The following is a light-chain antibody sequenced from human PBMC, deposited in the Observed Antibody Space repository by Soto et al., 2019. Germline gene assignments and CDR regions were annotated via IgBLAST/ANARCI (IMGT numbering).Light chain of an antibody. CDR3: QQYGSSPWT. V-gene: IGKV3-20*01. Sequence: EIVLTQSPGTLSLSPGERATLSCRASQSVSSSYLAWYQQKPGQAPRLLIYGASSRATGIPDRFSDSGSGTDFTLTISRLEPEDFAVYYCQQYGSSPWTCGQGTKVEIK. CDR2: GAS. J-gene: IGKJ1*01. CDR1: QSVSSSY.